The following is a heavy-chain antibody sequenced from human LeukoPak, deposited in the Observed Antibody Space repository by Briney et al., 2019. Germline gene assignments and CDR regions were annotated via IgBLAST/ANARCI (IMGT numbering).Heavy chain of an antibody. CDR3: ARDLGVAAATDNWYFDL. V-gene: IGHV4-59*01. J-gene: IGHJ2*01. Sequence: SGTPSLTCTVSGGSISSYYWSWIRQPPGKGLEWIGYIYYSGSTNYNPSLKSRVTISVDTSKNQFSLKLSSVTAADTAVYYCARDLGVAAATDNWYFDLWGRGTLVTVSS. CDR2: IYYSGST. CDR1: GGSISSYY. D-gene: IGHD6-13*01.